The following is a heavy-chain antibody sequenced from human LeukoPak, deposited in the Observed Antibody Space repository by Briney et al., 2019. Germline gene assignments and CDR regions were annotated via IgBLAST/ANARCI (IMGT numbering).Heavy chain of an antibody. Sequence: PSETLSLACAVYGGSFSGYYWSWIRQPPGKGLEWIGEINHSGSTNYNPSLKSRVTISVDTSKNQFSLKLSSVTAADTAVYYCARGKRITMVRGVHNWFDPWGQGTLVTVSS. CDR2: INHSGST. CDR1: GGSFSGYY. V-gene: IGHV4-34*01. J-gene: IGHJ5*02. D-gene: IGHD3-10*01. CDR3: ARGKRITMVRGVHNWFDP.